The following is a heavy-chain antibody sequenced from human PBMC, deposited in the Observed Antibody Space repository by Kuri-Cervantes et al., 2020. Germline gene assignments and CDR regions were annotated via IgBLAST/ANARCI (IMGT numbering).Heavy chain of an antibody. CDR3: ASTGGGVDH. Sequence: GGSLRLSCAASGFTLSDHYMERVRQAPGKGLEWVASINYSGTYKNYADAVKGRFTISRDNAKNSLFLQMNSLRAEDTAVYYCASTGGGVDHWGQGTLVTVSS. D-gene: IGHD7-27*01. CDR2: INYSGTYK. V-gene: IGHV3-21*03. CDR1: GFTLSDHY. J-gene: IGHJ4*02.